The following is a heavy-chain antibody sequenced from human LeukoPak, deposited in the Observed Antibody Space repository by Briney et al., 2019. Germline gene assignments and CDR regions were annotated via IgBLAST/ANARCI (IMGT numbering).Heavy chain of an antibody. D-gene: IGHD3-16*01. V-gene: IGHV3-74*01. Sequence: GGSLRLSCAASGFTFSSYWMHWVRQAPGKGLVWVSRINSDGSSTSYADSVKGRFTISRDNAKNTLCLQMNSLRAEDTAVYYCAREPTSTDAFDIWGQGTMVTVSS. CDR3: AREPTSTDAFDI. J-gene: IGHJ3*02. CDR2: INSDGSST. CDR1: GFTFSSYW.